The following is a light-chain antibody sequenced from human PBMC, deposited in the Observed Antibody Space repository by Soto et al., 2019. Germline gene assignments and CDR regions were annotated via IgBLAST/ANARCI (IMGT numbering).Light chain of an antibody. J-gene: IGKJ1*01. CDR2: GAS. Sequence: EIVITQSPATFSVSPGERATLSCRASQSVSSNLAWYQQKPGQAPRLLIYGASTRATGIPARFSGSGSGTEFTLTISSLQSEDFAVYYCQQYNDWPRTFGQGTKV. CDR1: QSVSSN. V-gene: IGKV3-15*01. CDR3: QQYNDWPRT.